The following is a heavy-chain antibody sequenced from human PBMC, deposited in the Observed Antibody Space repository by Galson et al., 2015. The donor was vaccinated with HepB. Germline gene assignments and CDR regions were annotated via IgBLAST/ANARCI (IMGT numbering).Heavy chain of an antibody. CDR2: TYYTSKWKN. J-gene: IGHJ4*02. CDR3: ARDKYYHSSDHYFDY. Sequence: CAISGDSVSSNNAAWNWIRQSPSRGLEWLGRTYYTSKWKNDYAESVKSRISIKAHTSKNQFSLELNSVTPDDTAVYFCARDKYYHSSDHYFDYWGQGTLVTVSS. D-gene: IGHD3-22*01. V-gene: IGHV6-1*01. CDR1: GDSVSSNNAA.